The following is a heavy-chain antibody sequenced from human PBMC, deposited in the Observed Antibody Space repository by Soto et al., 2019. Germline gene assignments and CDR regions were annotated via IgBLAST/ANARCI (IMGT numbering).Heavy chain of an antibody. V-gene: IGHV1-3*01. CDR2: INPGNGNT. J-gene: IGHJ4*02. D-gene: IGHD3-16*01. CDR3: WGSSRYFDY. Sequence: ASVKVSCKASGYTFTSYGINWVRQAPGRGLEWMGWINPGNGNTKYSQQFQGRVIIDRDTSASTAYMELSSLRSEDTAVYYVWGSSRYFDYWGQGTLVTVSS. CDR1: GYTFTSYG.